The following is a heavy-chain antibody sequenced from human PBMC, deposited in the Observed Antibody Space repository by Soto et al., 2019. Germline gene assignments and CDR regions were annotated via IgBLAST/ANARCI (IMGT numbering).Heavy chain of an antibody. CDR2: IFSNDEK. V-gene: IGHV2-26*01. CDR3: ARLRYDFLSALDI. D-gene: IGHD3-3*01. J-gene: IGHJ3*02. CDR1: GFSLSNARMG. Sequence: QVTLKESGPVLVKPTEALTLTCTVSGFSLSNARMGVSWIRQPPGKALEWLAHIFSNDEKSYRTSLKSRLTISKDTSKSQVVLTMTNMDPVETATYYCARLRYDFLSALDIWGQGTMVTVSS.